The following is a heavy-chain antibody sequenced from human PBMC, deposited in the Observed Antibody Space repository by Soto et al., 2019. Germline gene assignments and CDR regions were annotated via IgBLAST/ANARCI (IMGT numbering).Heavy chain of an antibody. D-gene: IGHD5-12*01. CDR1: GGTFTSYA. V-gene: IGHV1-69*01. CDR3: ARRGLPLSRDGYTPFDY. CDR2: IIPIFGTT. Sequence: QVLLVQSGAEVKKPGSSVKVSCKASGGTFTSYALSWVRQAPGQGLEWMGGIIPIFGTTNYSQKFQGRVTITAAESTGTANMELSSLRSEYTAVYYCARRGLPLSRDGYTPFDYWGQGSLVTVSS. J-gene: IGHJ4*02.